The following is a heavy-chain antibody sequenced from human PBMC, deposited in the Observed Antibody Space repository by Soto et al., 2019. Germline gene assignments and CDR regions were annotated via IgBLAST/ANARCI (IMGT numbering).Heavy chain of an antibody. Sequence: QITLKESGPTLVKPTQTLTLTCSFSGFSLSTTGVGVGWIRQSPGKALEWLAIIYWDNDKRYSPSLKSRVTISMDTSKNPVVLTVTIMDPVDTGTYYCARSLWFGELHWGQGALVTVSS. CDR3: ARSLWFGELH. J-gene: IGHJ4*02. CDR1: GFSLSTTGVG. CDR2: IYWDNDK. D-gene: IGHD3-10*01. V-gene: IGHV2-5*02.